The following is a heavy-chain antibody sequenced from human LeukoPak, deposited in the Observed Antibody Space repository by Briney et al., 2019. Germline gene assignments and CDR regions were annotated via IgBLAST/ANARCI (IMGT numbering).Heavy chain of an antibody. J-gene: IGHJ4*02. CDR1: AFTFSTYS. CDR3: AREWFHDSSGYCVY. D-gene: IGHD3-22*01. CDR2: ISSSSSRI. V-gene: IGHV3-48*02. Sequence: GGSLRLSCAASAFTFSTYSMNWVRQAPGKGLEWVSYISSSSSRIYYADSVKGRFTISRDNAKNSLYLQMNRLRDEDTAVYYCAREWFHDSSGYCVYWGRGTVVTVSS.